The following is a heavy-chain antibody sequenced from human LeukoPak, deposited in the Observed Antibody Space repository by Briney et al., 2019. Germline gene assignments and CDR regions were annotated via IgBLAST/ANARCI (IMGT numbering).Heavy chain of an antibody. D-gene: IGHD6-13*01. J-gene: IGHJ4*02. CDR1: GGSVSNSSYY. CDR2: IYFPGTT. CDR3: ARHSSWYGTFYN. V-gene: IGHV4-39*01. Sequence: SETLSLTCTVSGGSVSNSSYYWGWIRQPPGKGLEWIGSIYFPGTTYYNPSLKSRVTISIDTAKNQFSLKLTAVTAADTAVYYCARHSSWYGTFYNWGQGTLVTVS.